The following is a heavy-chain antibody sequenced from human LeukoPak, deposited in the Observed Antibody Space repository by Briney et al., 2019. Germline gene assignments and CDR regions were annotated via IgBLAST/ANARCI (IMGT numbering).Heavy chain of an antibody. J-gene: IGHJ4*02. D-gene: IGHD3-22*01. CDR2: ISAYNGNT. CDR1: GYTFTSYG. Sequence: ASVKVSCKASGYTFTSYGISWVRQAPGQGLEWMGWISAYNGNTNYAQKLQGRVTMTTDTSTSTAYVELRSLRSDDTAVYYCAREGRDYYDSSEWGQGTLVTVSS. CDR3: AREGRDYYDSSE. V-gene: IGHV1-18*01.